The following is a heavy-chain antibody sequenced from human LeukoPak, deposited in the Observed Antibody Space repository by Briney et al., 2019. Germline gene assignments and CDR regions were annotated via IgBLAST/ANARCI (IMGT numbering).Heavy chain of an antibody. CDR2: IYYSGST. D-gene: IGHD3-10*01. V-gene: IGHV4-30-4*07. CDR1: GGSISSGGYS. Sequence: SETLSLTCAVSGGSISSGGYSWSWIRQPPGKGLEWIGYIYYSGSTYYNPSLKSRVTISVDTSKNQFSLKLSSVTAADTAVYYCARIVPFGGSIRWFDPWGQGTLVTVSS. J-gene: IGHJ5*02. CDR3: ARIVPFGGSIRWFDP.